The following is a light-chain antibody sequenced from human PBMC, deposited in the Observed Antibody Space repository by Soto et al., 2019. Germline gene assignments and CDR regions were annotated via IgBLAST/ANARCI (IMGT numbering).Light chain of an antibody. J-gene: IGKJ4*01. Sequence: EIVRTQSPATLSVSPGERATLSSRARQSVGSDLAWYRQKPGQAPRLVIYDIFTRATGVPIRISGSGSGTEFTLTISSLQSEDFAVYYCQQYNSWPLTFGGGTKVEIK. CDR1: QSVGSD. CDR3: QQYNSWPLT. V-gene: IGKV3D-15*01. CDR2: DIF.